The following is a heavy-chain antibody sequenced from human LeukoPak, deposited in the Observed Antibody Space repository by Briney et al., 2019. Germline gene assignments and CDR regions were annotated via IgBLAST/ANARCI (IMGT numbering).Heavy chain of an antibody. V-gene: IGHV1-8*01. CDR3: LRHYYEYVAFDM. CDR2: VSPHNGDT. J-gene: IGHJ3*02. D-gene: IGHD3-22*01. Sequence: ASVKVSCKASGYTFTDYNINWVRQAPGRGLEYVGYVSPHNGDTGYAQTFQGRVTMTREKSINTAYMELSSLRSEDTAVYYCLRHYYEYVAFDMWGQGTMVIVSS. CDR1: GYTFTDYN.